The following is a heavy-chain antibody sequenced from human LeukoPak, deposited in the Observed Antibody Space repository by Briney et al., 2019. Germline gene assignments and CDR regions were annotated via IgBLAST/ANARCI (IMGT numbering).Heavy chain of an antibody. J-gene: IGHJ2*01. CDR3: ARATLYYNWYFDL. D-gene: IGHD3-10*01. CDR2: ISSSSSTI. CDR1: GFTFSSYS. V-gene: IGHV3-48*01. Sequence: PGGSLRLSCAASGFTFSSYSMNWVSQAPGKGLEWVSYISSSSSTIYYADSVKGRFTISRDNAKNSLYLQMNSLRAEDTAVYYCARATLYYNWYFDLWGRGTLVTVSS.